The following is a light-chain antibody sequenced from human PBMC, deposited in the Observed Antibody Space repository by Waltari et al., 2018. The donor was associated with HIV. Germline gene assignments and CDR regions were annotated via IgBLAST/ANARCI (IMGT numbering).Light chain of an antibody. CDR2: RNN. V-gene: IGLV1-47*01. CDR3: AAWDDSLSGVI. J-gene: IGLJ2*01. Sequence: QSLLTQPPSASGTPGPRFTISCSGSSSNIGSNYVYWYQQLPGTAPKLLIQRNNQRPSGVPDRFSGSKSGTSASLAISGLRSEDEADYYCAAWDDSLSGVIFGGGTKLSVL. CDR1: SSNIGSNY.